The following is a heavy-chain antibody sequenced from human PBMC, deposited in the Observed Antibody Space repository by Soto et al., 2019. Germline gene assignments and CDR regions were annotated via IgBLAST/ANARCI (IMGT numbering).Heavy chain of an antibody. CDR3: ARGNWNDKGYYYDRDV. Sequence: SQTLSLTCAISGDSVSRNSGAWNWIRQSPSRGLEWLGRTYYRSKWYNEYAPSVKSRITINPDTAKNQFALQLKSVTPDDTDVYYCARGNWNDKGYYYDRDVWRQGITGTASS. D-gene: IGHD1-1*01. V-gene: IGHV6-1*01. CDR2: TYYRSKWYN. J-gene: IGHJ6*01. CDR1: GDSVSRNSGA.